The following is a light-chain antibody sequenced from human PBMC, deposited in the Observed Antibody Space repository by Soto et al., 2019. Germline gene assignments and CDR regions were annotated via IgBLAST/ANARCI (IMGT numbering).Light chain of an antibody. Sequence: EIVMTQSPATLSVSPGERATLSCRASQSVSNNLAWYQHKPGQAPRLLIYGASTRATGIPARFSGSGSGIEFTLTISSLQSEDFAVYYCQHYNHWPPWTFGQGTKVDIK. CDR2: GAS. J-gene: IGKJ1*01. CDR3: QHYNHWPPWT. V-gene: IGKV3-15*01. CDR1: QSVSNN.